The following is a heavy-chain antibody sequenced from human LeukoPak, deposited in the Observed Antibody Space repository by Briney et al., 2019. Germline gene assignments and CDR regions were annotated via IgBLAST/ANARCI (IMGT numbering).Heavy chain of an antibody. CDR3: AKESGKFDY. CDR1: GLPTADFA. J-gene: IGHJ4*02. V-gene: IGHV3-43*02. CDR2: ISGDGVST. Sequence: GGSLRLSCVASGLPTADFAMHWVRQAPGKGLEWVSLISGDGVSTFYADSVKGRFSISRDNSKNSLYLEMNSLRTEDAAMYYCAKESGKFDYWGQGTLVTVSS.